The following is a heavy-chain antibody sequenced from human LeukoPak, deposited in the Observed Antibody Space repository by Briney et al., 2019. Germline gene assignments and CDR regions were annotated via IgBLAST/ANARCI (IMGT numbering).Heavy chain of an antibody. CDR3: ARGGIYCSGGSCYSEPLPLDY. Sequence: ASVKVSCKASGYTSTSYGISWVRQAPGQGLEWMGWISAYNGNTNYAQKLQGRVTMTTDTSTSTAYMELRSLRPDDTAVYYCARGGIYCSGGSCYSEPLPLDYWGQGTLVTVSS. CDR1: GYTSTSYG. J-gene: IGHJ4*02. V-gene: IGHV1-18*04. CDR2: ISAYNGNT. D-gene: IGHD2-15*01.